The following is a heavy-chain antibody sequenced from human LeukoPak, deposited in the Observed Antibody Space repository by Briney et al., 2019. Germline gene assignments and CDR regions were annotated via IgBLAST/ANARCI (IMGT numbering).Heavy chain of an antibody. V-gene: IGHV1-69*05. D-gene: IGHD2-15*01. CDR2: IIPLFRST. CDR3: ARGCSGDKCYLLEDNWFDS. CDR1: GDTFRNYA. Sequence: GASVKVSCKASGDTFRNYALSRVRQAPGQGLEWMGRIIPLFRSTNYAQKFQDRVTVTTDESTSTAYMELSSLTSEDTAVYYCARGCSGDKCYLLEDNWFDSWGQGTPVTVSS. J-gene: IGHJ5*01.